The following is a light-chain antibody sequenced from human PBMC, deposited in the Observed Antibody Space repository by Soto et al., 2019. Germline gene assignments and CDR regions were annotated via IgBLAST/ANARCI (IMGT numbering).Light chain of an antibody. Sequence: QSVLTQPPSASGSPGQSVTISCTGTSSDIGRYNYVSWYQQHPDKAPKLIIYEVSKRPSGVPDRFSGSKSDNTASLTVSGVQAEDEADYYCSSYGGRNTFVFGTWTKLTVL. J-gene: IGLJ1*01. V-gene: IGLV2-8*01. CDR3: SSYGGRNTFV. CDR1: SSDIGRYNY. CDR2: EVS.